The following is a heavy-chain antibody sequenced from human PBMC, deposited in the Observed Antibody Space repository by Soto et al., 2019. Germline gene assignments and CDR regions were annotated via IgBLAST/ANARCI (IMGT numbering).Heavy chain of an antibody. CDR1: GFTFSSYW. Sequence: EVQLVESGGGLVQPGGSLRLSCAASGFTFSSYWMHWVRQAPGTGLVWVSRITSDGISTSYADSVKGRFTISRDNAKNTLYLQMNSLRAEDTAVYYCARSRWLLSAFYIWGQGTRVTVSS. CDR3: ARSRWLLSAFYI. V-gene: IGHV3-74*01. D-gene: IGHD5-18*01. J-gene: IGHJ3*02. CDR2: ITSDGIST.